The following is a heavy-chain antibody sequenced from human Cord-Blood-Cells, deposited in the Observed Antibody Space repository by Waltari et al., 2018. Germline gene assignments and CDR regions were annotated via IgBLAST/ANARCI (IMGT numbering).Heavy chain of an antibody. J-gene: IGHJ4*02. CDR3: TRLGSFDY. CDR2: IRSKANSYAT. Sequence: EVQLVESGGGLVQPGGSLKLSCAASGFTFSGPAMHWVRQASGKGLEWVGRIRSKANSYATAYAASVKGRFTISRDDSKNTAYLQMNSLKTEDTAVYYCTRLGSFDYWGQGTLVTVSS. CDR1: GFTFSGPA. V-gene: IGHV3-73*02.